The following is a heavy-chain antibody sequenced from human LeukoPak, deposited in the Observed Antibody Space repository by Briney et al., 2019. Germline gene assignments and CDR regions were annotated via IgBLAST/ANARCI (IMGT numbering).Heavy chain of an antibody. CDR2: INPNTGGT. D-gene: IGHD2-2*01. V-gene: IGHV1-2*02. J-gene: IGHJ4*02. CDR1: GYTFTGYF. CDR3: ARTTLPRDYCSSTSCYDHFDY. Sequence: GASVKVSCKASGYTFTGYFVHWVRQAPGQGLQWMGWINPNTGGTNYAQKFQGRVTMTRDTSTSTVYMELSSLRSEDTAVYYCARTTLPRDYCSSTSCYDHFDYWGQGTLVTVSS.